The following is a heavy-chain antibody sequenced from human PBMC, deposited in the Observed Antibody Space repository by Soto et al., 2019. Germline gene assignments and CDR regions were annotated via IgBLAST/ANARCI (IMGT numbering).Heavy chain of an antibody. CDR1: GFTFSSYA. Sequence: GESLKISCAASGFTFSSYAMSWVRQAPGKGLEWVSAISGSGGSTYYADSVKGRFTISRDNSKNTLYLQMNSLRAEDTAVYYCAKDPPSVTDDYYMDVWGKGTTVTVSS. CDR3: AKDPPSVTDDYYMDV. CDR2: ISGSGGST. J-gene: IGHJ6*03. D-gene: IGHD4-4*01. V-gene: IGHV3-23*01.